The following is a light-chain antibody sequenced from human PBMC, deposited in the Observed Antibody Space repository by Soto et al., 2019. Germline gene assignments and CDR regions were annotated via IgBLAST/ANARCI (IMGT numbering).Light chain of an antibody. CDR2: ANS. J-gene: IGLJ3*02. CDR1: SSNIGAGYD. Sequence: QAVVTQPPSVSGAPGQRVTISCTGSSSNIGAGYDVHWYQQLPETAPKLLIYANSNRPSGVPDRFSGSKSGTSASLAITGLQAEDEADYYCQSYDSSLSKVFGGGTKLTVL. CDR3: QSYDSSLSKV. V-gene: IGLV1-40*01.